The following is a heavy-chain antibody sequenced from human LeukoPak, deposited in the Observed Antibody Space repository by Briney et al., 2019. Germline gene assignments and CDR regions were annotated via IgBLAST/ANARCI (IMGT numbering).Heavy chain of an antibody. D-gene: IGHD6-13*01. Sequence: SETLSLTCTVSGGSISSYYWSWIRQPAGKGLEWIGRIYTSGSTNYNPSLKSRVTMSVDTSKNQFSLKLSSVTAADTAVYYCAKVTDSSSWQPFDYWGQGTLVTVSS. J-gene: IGHJ4*02. CDR3: AKVTDSSSWQPFDY. V-gene: IGHV4-4*07. CDR2: IYTSGST. CDR1: GGSISSYY.